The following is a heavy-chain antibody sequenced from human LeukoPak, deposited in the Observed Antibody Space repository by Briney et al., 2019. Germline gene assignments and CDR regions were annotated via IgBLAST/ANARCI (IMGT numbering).Heavy chain of an antibody. J-gene: IGHJ4*02. D-gene: IGHD3-22*01. V-gene: IGHV1-24*01. Sequence: ASVKVSCKVPGYTLTELSMHWVRQAPGKGLEWMGGFDPEDGETIYAQKFQGRVTMTEDTSTDTAYMELSSLRSEDTAVYYCATGLSSGYYYGVYWGQGTLVTVSS. CDR1: GYTLTELS. CDR3: ATGLSSGYYYGVY. CDR2: FDPEDGET.